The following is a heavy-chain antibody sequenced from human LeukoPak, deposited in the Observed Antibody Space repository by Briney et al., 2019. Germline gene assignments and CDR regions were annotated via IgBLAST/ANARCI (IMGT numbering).Heavy chain of an antibody. D-gene: IGHD3-22*01. CDR3: ARVTSYFSYYDSSPDAFDI. CDR1: GFTFNTFA. J-gene: IGHJ3*02. V-gene: IGHV3-23*01. CDR2: ISRSGGDT. Sequence: PGGSLRLSCAASGFTFNTFAMSWVRQAPGKGLEWVASISRSGGDTYYTDSVKGRFTVSRDNAKNSLYLQMNSLRAEDTAVYYCARVTSYFSYYDSSPDAFDIWGQGTMVTVSS.